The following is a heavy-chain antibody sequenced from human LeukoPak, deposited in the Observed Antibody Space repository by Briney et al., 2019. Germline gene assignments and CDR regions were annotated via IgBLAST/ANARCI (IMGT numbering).Heavy chain of an antibody. D-gene: IGHD5-12*01. J-gene: IGHJ4*02. CDR2: IIPILGIA. Sequence: SVKVSCKASGGTFISYAISWVRQAPGQGLEWMGRIIPILGIANYAQKFQGRVTITADKSTSTAYMELSSLRSDDTAVYYCARDLDLIVATIAYYWGQGTLVTVSS. CDR3: ARDLDLIVATIAYY. CDR1: GGTFISYA. V-gene: IGHV1-69*04.